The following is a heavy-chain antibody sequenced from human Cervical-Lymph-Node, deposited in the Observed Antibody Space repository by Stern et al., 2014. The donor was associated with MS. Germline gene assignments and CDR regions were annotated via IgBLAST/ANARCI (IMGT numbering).Heavy chain of an antibody. Sequence: QITLKESGPALVRPTQTLTLTCSLSGMSFYTQGTRVSWIRQPPGKAPEWLARIDGDDEKVYSASLRTRLTISKDTVKNQVVLIMTNMEPVDTGTYYCARDYVNYGMDVWGQGTKVTV. CDR3: ARDYVNYGMDV. CDR1: GMSFYTQGTR. D-gene: IGHD3-16*01. CDR2: IDGDDEK. V-gene: IGHV2-70*04. J-gene: IGHJ6*02.